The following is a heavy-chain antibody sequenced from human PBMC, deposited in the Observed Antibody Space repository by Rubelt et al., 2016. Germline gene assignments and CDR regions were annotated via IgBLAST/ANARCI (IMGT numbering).Heavy chain of an antibody. CDR3: ARGYYYGSGSYFPFHY. CDR1: GDSISGSSFY. V-gene: IGHV4-39*01. Sequence: QLQLQESGSGLVKPSETLSLTCTVSGDSISGSSFYWGWIRQPPGKGLEWIGSIYYSGTTYYNPSLQSRVTISVDTSNNQFSLSLSSGTAADTAVYYCARGYYYGSGSYFPFHYWGQGTLVTVSS. D-gene: IGHD3-10*01. J-gene: IGHJ4*02. CDR2: IYYSGTT.